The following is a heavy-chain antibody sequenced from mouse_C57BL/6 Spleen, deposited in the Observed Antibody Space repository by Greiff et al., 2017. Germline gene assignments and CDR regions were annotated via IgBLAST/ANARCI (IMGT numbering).Heavy chain of an antibody. CDR1: GYTFTSYW. D-gene: IGHD2-3*01. J-gene: IGHJ2*01. CDR3: ARLDGYYVDY. V-gene: IGHV1-64*01. CDR2: IHPNSGST. Sequence: VQLQQPGAELVKPGASVKLSCKASGYTFTSYWMHWVKQRPGQGLEWIGMIHPNSGSTNYNEKFKSKATLTVAKSSSTASMQLRSLTSEDSAVYYCARLDGYYVDYWGQGTTLTVSS.